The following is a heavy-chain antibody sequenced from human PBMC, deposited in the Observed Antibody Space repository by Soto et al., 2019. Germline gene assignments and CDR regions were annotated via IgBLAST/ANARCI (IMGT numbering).Heavy chain of an antibody. Sequence: QVHLVQSGAEVKKPGASVKVSCKGSGYTFTSYGITWVRQAPGQGLEWMGWISAHNGNTDYAQKLQGRVTATRDTSTSTAYMELRSLRSDDTAVYYCARWRYGDYWGQGALVTVSS. J-gene: IGHJ4*02. CDR3: ARWRYGDY. V-gene: IGHV1-18*01. D-gene: IGHD1-1*01. CDR2: ISAHNGNT. CDR1: GYTFTSYG.